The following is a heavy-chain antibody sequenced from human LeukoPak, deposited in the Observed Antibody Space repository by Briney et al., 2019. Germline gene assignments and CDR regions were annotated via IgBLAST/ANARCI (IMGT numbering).Heavy chain of an antibody. J-gene: IGHJ6*02. CDR1: GFTLSSYA. Sequence: GGSLRLSCAASGFTLSSYAMSWVRQAPGKGLEWVSLISGNAGSTYYADSVKGRFTISRDITKNTLYLQMNSLRSDDTAVYYCARDGDCSGGSCYSGAYYYYYYGMDVWGQGTTVTVSS. V-gene: IGHV3-23*01. D-gene: IGHD2-15*01. CDR2: ISGNAGST. CDR3: ARDGDCSGGSCYSGAYYYYYYGMDV.